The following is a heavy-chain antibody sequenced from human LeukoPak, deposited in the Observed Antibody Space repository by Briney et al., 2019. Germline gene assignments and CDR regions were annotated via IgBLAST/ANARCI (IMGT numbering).Heavy chain of an antibody. D-gene: IGHD6-19*01. J-gene: IGHJ3*02. V-gene: IGHV3-64D*06. CDR2: ITTNGGST. CDR1: GFTFSIYV. Sequence: PGGSLRLSCSASGFTFSIYVMHWVRQAPGKGLEYVSTITTNGGSTSYADSVKGRFTISRDNSKNTLYLQMNSLRAEDTAVYYCVKARSPKRIGWRDAFDIWGKGKRV. CDR3: VKARSPKRIGWRDAFDI.